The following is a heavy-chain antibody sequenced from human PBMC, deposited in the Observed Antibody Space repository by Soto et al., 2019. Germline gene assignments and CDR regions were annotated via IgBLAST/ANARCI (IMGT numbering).Heavy chain of an antibody. CDR3: ARWTIFGGLYGMDV. CDR1: GGTFSSYA. V-gene: IGHV1-69*13. D-gene: IGHD3-3*01. Sequence: SVKVSCKASGGTFSSYAISWVRKAHGQGLEWMGGIIPIFGTANYAQKFQGRVTITADEATSTAYMELSSLRSEDTAVYYCARWTIFGGLYGMDVWGQGTTVTVSS. J-gene: IGHJ6*02. CDR2: IIPIFGTA.